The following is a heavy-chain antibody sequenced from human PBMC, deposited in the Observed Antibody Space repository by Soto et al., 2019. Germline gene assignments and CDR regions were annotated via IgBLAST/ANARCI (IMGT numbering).Heavy chain of an antibody. CDR2: ISSSSSYI. CDR1: GLTFSSYS. J-gene: IGHJ4*02. CDR3: ARGSYFDY. V-gene: IGHV3-21*01. Sequence: GSLKLSSASSGLTFSSYSMNWVRQAPGKGLEWVSSISSSSSYIYYADSVKGRFTISRDNAKNSLYLQMNSLRAEDTAVYYCARGSYFDYWGQGTLVTVSS.